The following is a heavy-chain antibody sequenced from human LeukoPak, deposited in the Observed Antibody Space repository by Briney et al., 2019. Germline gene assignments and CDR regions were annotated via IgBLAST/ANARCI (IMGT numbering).Heavy chain of an antibody. D-gene: IGHD6-13*01. Sequence: SETLSLTCAVSGGSITSGNWWTWVRQPPGKGLEWIGEVYHSAATNYNPSLKTRVTISVDKSKNEFSLALTSLNAADTAVYYCARGVPAAGAKWFDPWGQGSLVTVSS. J-gene: IGHJ5*02. CDR2: VYHSAAT. CDR3: ARGVPAAGAKWFDP. CDR1: GGSITSGNW. V-gene: IGHV4-4*02.